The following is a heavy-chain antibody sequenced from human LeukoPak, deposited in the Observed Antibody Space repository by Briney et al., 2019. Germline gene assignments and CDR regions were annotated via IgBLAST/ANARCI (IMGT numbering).Heavy chain of an antibody. CDR1: GFTFSSYW. D-gene: IGHD1-26*01. Sequence: GGSLRLSCAASGFTFSSYWMNWLRQAPGEGVEWVANVKQDGSEKYYVDSVKGRFTISRDNAKNSLYLQMNSLRAEDTAVYYCAKEGAYPILPYDSWGQGALVTVSS. J-gene: IGHJ5*01. CDR3: AKEGAYPILPYDS. CDR2: VKQDGSEK. V-gene: IGHV3-7*01.